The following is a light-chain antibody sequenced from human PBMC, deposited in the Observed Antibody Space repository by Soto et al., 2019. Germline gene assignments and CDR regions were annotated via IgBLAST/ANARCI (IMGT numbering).Light chain of an antibody. V-gene: IGLV2-14*03. CDR3: SSYTTSNTRQIV. CDR1: SSDVGGYNY. Sequence: SVLTQPASVSGSPGQSITISCNRTSSDVGGYNYVSWYQHHPGKAPKLMIFDVSNRPSGVSNRFSGSKSGNTASLTISGLQPEDEADYYCSSYTTSNTRQIVFGTGTKVTVL. J-gene: IGLJ1*01. CDR2: DVS.